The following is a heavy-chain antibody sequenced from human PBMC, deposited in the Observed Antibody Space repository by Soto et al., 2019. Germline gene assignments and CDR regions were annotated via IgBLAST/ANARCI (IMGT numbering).Heavy chain of an antibody. J-gene: IGHJ4*02. CDR3: ARTPTGPAVAESPS. D-gene: IGHD6-19*01. CDR2: ISSSSSYI. V-gene: IGHV3-21*01. CDR1: GFTFSSYS. Sequence: GGSLRLSCAASGFTFSSYSMNWVRQAPGKGLEWVSSISSSSSYIYYADSVKGRFTISRDDAKNSLYLQMNSLRAEDTAVYYCARTPTGPAVAESPSWGQGTLVTVSS.